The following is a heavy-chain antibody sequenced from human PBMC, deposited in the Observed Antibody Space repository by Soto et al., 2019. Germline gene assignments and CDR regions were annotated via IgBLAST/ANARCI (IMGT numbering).Heavy chain of an antibody. CDR1: GFTFSSYG. CDR3: AKDSGRASDFDY. Sequence: GGSLRLSCAASGFTFSSYGMHWVRQAPGKGLEWVAVISYDGSNKYYADSVKGRFTISGDNSKDTLYLQMNSLRAEDTAVYYCAKDSGRASDFDYWGQGTLVTVSS. D-gene: IGHD6-19*01. J-gene: IGHJ4*02. CDR2: ISYDGSNK. V-gene: IGHV3-30*18.